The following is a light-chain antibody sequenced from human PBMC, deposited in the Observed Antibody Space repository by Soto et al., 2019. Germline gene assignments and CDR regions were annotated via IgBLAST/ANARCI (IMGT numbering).Light chain of an antibody. V-gene: IGLV2-14*01. J-gene: IGLJ1*01. CDR3: SSYTSSSTQV. CDR2: DVS. CDR1: SSDVGGYSY. Sequence: QSVLTQPASVSGSPGQSITISCTGTSSDVGGYSYVSWYQQHPGKAPKVMIYDVSNRPSGVSNRFSGSKSGNTASLTISGLQAEDEADYYCSSYTSSSTQVFGTGTKLTVL.